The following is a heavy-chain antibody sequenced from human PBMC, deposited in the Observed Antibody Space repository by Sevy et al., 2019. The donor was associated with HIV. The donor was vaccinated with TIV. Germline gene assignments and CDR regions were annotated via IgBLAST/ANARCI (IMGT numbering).Heavy chain of an antibody. CDR3: ASALYCSSTSCYKSPDY. Sequence: ASVKVSGKASGYTFTGYYMHWVRQAPGQGLEWMGWINPKSGGTNYALKFQGRVTMTRDTSISTAYMELSRLRSDDTAEYYCASALYCSSTSCYKSPDYWGQGTLVTVSS. CDR2: INPKSGGT. D-gene: IGHD2-2*02. CDR1: GYTFTGYY. V-gene: IGHV1-2*02. J-gene: IGHJ4*02.